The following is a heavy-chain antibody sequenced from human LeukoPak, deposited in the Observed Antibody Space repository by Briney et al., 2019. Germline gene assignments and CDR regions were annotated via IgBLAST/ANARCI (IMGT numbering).Heavy chain of an antibody. CDR3: ARDGFCSSTTCYVPDYYNMDV. CDR2: IKQDGSEK. J-gene: IGHJ6*02. CDR1: GFTFSSYW. V-gene: IGHV3-7*01. Sequence: GGSLRLSCAASGFTFSSYWMTWVRQAPGKGLEWVANIKQDGSEKYYVGSVKGRFTISRDNAKSSLYLQMNSLRAEDTAVYYCARDGFCSSTTCYVPDYYNMDVWGQGTTVTVSS. D-gene: IGHD2-2*03.